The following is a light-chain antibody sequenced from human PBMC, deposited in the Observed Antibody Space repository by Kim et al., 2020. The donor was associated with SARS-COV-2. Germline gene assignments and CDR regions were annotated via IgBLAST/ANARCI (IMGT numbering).Light chain of an antibody. CDR1: QRINKW. CDR3: QQADRFPRT. Sequence: ASVGDRVSITCRASQRINKWLAWYQQNPGRAPKLLIYAASALQSGVPARFSGTGSGTDFTLTISSLQPEDFATYYCQQADRFPRTFGQGTKVDIK. J-gene: IGKJ1*01. CDR2: AAS. V-gene: IGKV1-12*01.